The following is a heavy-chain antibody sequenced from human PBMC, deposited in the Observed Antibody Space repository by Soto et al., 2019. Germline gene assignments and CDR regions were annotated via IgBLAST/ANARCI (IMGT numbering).Heavy chain of an antibody. CDR1: GYSFFSYW. J-gene: IGHJ4*02. V-gene: IGHV5-51*01. D-gene: IGHD5-18*01. CDR3: AKTDGYEVEY. Sequence: XESRKISCKGSGYSFFSYWIAWVRQMPGKGLEWMGSIYPGDSDTTYSPSIQGQVTISADKSSTTVYLQWNTLKASDTAMYYCAKTDGYEVEYWGQGTQVTVSS. CDR2: IYPGDSDT.